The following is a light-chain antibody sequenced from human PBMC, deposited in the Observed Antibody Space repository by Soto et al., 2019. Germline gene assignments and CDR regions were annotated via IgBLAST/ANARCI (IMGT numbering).Light chain of an antibody. CDR1: QSVRSD. CDR3: PQDDNLPPYT. J-gene: IGKJ2*01. V-gene: IGKV3-15*01. CDR2: GAS. Sequence: IVMTQSPATLSLSPGERATLSWTASQSVRSDLAWYQHNPGQPPRLLIYGASTRATGVPVRFSGVGYGTEFTLTISSLQSEDFAVYYCPQDDNLPPYTFGQGTKVAIK.